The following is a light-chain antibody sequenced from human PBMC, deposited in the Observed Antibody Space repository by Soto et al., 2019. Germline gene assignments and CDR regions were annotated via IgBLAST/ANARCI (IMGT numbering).Light chain of an antibody. CDR2: GPS. CDR3: QQFNRWPGT. CDR1: QSVSSN. Sequence: EIVMTQSPATLSVSPGERATLSCRASQSVSSNLAWYQQKPGQAPRLLIYGPSTRATGIPARFSGSGSGTEFTLTISSLQSEDSAVYYCQQFNRWPGTFGQGTKVEIK. V-gene: IGKV3-15*01. J-gene: IGKJ1*01.